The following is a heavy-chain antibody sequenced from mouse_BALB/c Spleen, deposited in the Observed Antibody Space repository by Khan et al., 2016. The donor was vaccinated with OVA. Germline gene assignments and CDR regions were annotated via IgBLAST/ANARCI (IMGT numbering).Heavy chain of an antibody. D-gene: IGHD1-1*01. CDR3: ARVYGGDFDY. CDR2: ISYSGNT. V-gene: IGHV3-2*02. CDR1: GYSIASDYA. J-gene: IGHJ2*01. Sequence: EVELVESGPGLVKPSQSLSLTCTVTGYSIASDYAWNLIRQSPGNKLEWMGFISYSGNTNYNPSLKSRISITRDTSKNQFFLQLNSVTSEDTATYYCARVYGGDFDYWGQGTTLTVSA.